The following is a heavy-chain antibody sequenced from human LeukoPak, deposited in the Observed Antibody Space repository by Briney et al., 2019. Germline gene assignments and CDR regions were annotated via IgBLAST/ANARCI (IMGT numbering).Heavy chain of an antibody. J-gene: IGHJ5*02. CDR1: GVSISSDY. D-gene: IGHD2-15*01. V-gene: IGHV4-4*07. Sequence: PSETLSLTCTVSGVSISSDYWSWVRQPAGKGLEWVGRIYTSGSTNYNPSLTSRVTMSVDTSKNQFSLKLSSVTAADTAVYYCAGTDIVVVVAAMPADWFDPWGQGTLVTVSS. CDR3: AGTDIVVVVAAMPADWFDP. CDR2: IYTSGST.